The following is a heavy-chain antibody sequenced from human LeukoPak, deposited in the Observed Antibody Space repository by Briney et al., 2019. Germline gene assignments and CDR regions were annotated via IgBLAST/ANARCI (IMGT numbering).Heavy chain of an antibody. CDR2: IIPIFGTA. CDR3: ARSTVTPATDAFDI. D-gene: IGHD4-17*01. V-gene: IGHV1-69*06. J-gene: IGHJ3*02. CDR1: GYTFTGYY. Sequence: GASVRVSCKASGYTFTGYYMHWVRQAPGQGLEWMGGIIPIFGTANFAQKLQGRVTITADKSTSIAYMELSSLRSEDTAVYYCARSTVTPATDAFDIWGQGTMVTVSS.